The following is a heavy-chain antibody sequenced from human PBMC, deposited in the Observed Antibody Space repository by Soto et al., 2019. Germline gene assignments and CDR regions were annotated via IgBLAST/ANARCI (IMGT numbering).Heavy chain of an antibody. Sequence: QVQLQQWGAGLLKPSETLSLTCAVYGGSFSGYYWSWIRQPPGKGLEWIGEINHSGSTNYNPSLKSRVTISVDTSNNQFSLKLSSVTAADTAVYYCARLAAAVGDYWGQGTLVTVSS. V-gene: IGHV4-34*01. CDR2: INHSGST. CDR3: ARLAAAVGDY. J-gene: IGHJ4*02. CDR1: GGSFSGYY. D-gene: IGHD6-13*01.